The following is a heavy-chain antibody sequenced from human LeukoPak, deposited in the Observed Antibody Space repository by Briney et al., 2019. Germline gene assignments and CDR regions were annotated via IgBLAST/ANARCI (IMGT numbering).Heavy chain of an antibody. CDR3: ARRPISTGIDY. D-gene: IGHD1-1*01. Sequence: ASETLSLTCAVSGFSISSGYYWGWIRQPPGKGLEWIGNIYHSGSTYYNPSLKSRVTISVDTSKNQFSLKLTSVTAADTAVYYCARRPISTGIDYWGQGTLVTVSS. CDR2: IYHSGST. J-gene: IGHJ4*02. V-gene: IGHV4-38-2*01. CDR1: GFSISSGYY.